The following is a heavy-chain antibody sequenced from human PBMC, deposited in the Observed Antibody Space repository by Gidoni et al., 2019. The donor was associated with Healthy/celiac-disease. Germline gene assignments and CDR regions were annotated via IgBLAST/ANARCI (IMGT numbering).Heavy chain of an antibody. CDR2: ISWNSGSI. V-gene: IGHV3-9*01. D-gene: IGHD5-12*01. CDR1: GFTFDDYA. CDR3: AKEGLPHPFDI. Sequence: EVQLVESGGGLVQPGRSLRLSCAASGFTFDDYAMHWVRQAPGKGLEWVSGISWNSGSIGYADSVKGRFTISRDNAKNSLYLQMNSLRAEDTALYCCAKEGLPHPFDIWGQGTMVTVSS. J-gene: IGHJ3*02.